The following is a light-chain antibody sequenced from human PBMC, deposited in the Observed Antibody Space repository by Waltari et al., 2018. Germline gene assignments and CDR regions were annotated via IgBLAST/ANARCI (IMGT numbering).Light chain of an antibody. CDR1: SLSKQY. CDR2: KDT. Sequence: SYELTQPPSVSVSPGQTARITCSGDSLSKQYAYWYQQKSGQAPIVLIYKDTERPSGTPERFSGSGSGTTVTLTITGVQSEDEADYYCQSAESTGTYLIFGGGTSLTVL. CDR3: QSAESTGTYLI. V-gene: IGLV3-25*03. J-gene: IGLJ2*01.